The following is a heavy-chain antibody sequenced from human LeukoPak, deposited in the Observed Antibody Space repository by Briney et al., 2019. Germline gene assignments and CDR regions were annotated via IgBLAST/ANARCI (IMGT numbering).Heavy chain of an antibody. D-gene: IGHD5-24*01. CDR2: IYHSGST. V-gene: IGHV4-30-2*01. Sequence: PSETLSLTCAVSGGSISSGGYSWSWIRQPPGKGLEWIGYIYHSGSTYYNPSLKSRVTISVDRSKNQFSLKLSSVTAADTAVYYCARGVGDGYNSWFDPWGQGTLVTVSP. CDR3: ARGVGDGYNSWFDP. CDR1: GGSISSGGYS. J-gene: IGHJ5*02.